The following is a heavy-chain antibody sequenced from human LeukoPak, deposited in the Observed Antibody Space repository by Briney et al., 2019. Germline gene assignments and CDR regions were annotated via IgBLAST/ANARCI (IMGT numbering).Heavy chain of an antibody. Sequence: PGGSLRLSCAASGFTFSSYWMHWVRQSPGKGLVWVSRIKTGGSDTYYADSVRGRFTISRDNAKNTLYLQMDSLRAEDTAVYFCARGDYSSHTLWGQGTLVTVSS. D-gene: IGHD4-11*01. CDR2: IKTGGSDT. CDR3: ARGDYSSHTL. J-gene: IGHJ4*02. CDR1: GFTFSSYW. V-gene: IGHV3-74*01.